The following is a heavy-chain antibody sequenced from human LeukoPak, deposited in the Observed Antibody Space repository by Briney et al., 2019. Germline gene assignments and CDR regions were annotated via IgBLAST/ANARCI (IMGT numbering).Heavy chain of an antibody. Sequence: PGGSLRLSCAASGFTFSSYGMHWVRQAPGKGLEWVAVISYDGSNKYYADSVKGRFTISRDNSKNTLYLQMNSLRAEDTAVYYCAKDGITMIVDGAFDIWGQGTMVTVSS. D-gene: IGHD3-22*01. CDR1: GFTFSSYG. V-gene: IGHV3-30*18. CDR3: AKDGITMIVDGAFDI. J-gene: IGHJ3*02. CDR2: ISYDGSNK.